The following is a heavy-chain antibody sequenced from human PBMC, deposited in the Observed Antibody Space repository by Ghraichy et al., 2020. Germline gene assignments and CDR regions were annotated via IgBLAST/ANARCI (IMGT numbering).Heavy chain of an antibody. Sequence: LTCAVSGGSISSGGYSWSWIRQPPGKGLEWIGYIYHSGSTYYNPSLKSRVTISVDRSKNQFSLKLSSVTAADTAVYYCARDRRSGSYYWTFDYWGQGTLVTVSS. CDR2: IYHSGST. CDR1: GGSISSGGYS. CDR3: ARDRRSGSYYWTFDY. D-gene: IGHD3-10*01. V-gene: IGHV4-30-2*01. J-gene: IGHJ4*02.